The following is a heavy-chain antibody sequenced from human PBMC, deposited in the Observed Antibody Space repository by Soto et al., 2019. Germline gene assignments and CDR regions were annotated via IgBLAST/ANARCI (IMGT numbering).Heavy chain of an antibody. Sequence: QVQLVESGGGVAQPGRSLRLSCAASRFNFGDFAMHWVRQSPGKVLEWVAVMSHDGGYSYYSDSVRGRFTVSMDNSKDTWFLQMNSLGSEDTAVYYWARGRTAVLTPPNEYWCQGTLVIVSS. CDR1: RFNFGDFA. CDR3: ARGRTAVLTPPNEY. CDR2: MSHDGGYS. D-gene: IGHD4-17*01. J-gene: IGHJ1*01. V-gene: IGHV3-30-3*01.